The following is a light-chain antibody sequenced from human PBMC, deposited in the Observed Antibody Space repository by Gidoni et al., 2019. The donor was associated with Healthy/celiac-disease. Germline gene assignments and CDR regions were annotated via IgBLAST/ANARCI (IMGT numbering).Light chain of an antibody. V-gene: IGLV7-46*01. CDR3: LLVYSGAVI. Sequence: QAVVTQEPSRTVSPGETVTLTCGSSTGAVTSGHYPYWFQQKPGQAPNTLIQNTNNNHSWTPARFSGARLGGKAALTLSGARPEDEAEYYCLLVYSGAVIFGGGTTLTVL. CDR2: NTN. CDR1: TGAVTSGHY. J-gene: IGLJ2*01.